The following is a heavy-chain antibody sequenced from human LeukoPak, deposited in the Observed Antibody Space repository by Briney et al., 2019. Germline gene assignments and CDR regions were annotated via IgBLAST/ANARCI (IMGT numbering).Heavy chain of an antibody. CDR1: GYTFTSYD. J-gene: IGHJ4*02. D-gene: IGHD6-19*01. CDR2: MNPNSGNT. V-gene: IGHV1-8*01. CDR3: ARDPSVAGTTPFDY. Sequence: ASVKVSCTASGYTFTSYDINWVRQATGQGLEWMGWMNPNSGNTGYAQKFQGRVTMTRNTSISTAYMELSSLRSEDTAVYYCARDPSVAGTTPFDYWGQGTLVTVSS.